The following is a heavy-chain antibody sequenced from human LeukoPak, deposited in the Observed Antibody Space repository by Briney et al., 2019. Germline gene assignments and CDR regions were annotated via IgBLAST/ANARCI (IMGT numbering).Heavy chain of an antibody. J-gene: IGHJ3*02. V-gene: IGHV5-51*01. CDR3: ARPSTVNAFDI. CDR1: GYSFTTYW. D-gene: IGHD5/OR15-5a*01. Sequence: GESLKISCKGSGYSFTTYWIGRVRQKPGKGLEWMGIIYPGDSDTRYSPSFQGQVTISADKSISTAYLQWSSLKASDTAMYYCARPSTVNAFDIWGQGTMVTVSS. CDR2: IYPGDSDT.